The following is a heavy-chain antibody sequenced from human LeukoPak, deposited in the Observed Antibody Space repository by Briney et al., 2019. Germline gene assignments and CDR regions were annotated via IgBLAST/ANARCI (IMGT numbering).Heavy chain of an antibody. CDR2: IYYSGST. CDR3: ARAAGYCSGGSCYGPDY. Sequence: PSETLSLTCTVSGGSISSGDYYWSWIRQPPGKGLEWIGYIYYSGSTNYNPSLKSRVTISVDTSKNQFSLKLSSVTAADTAVYYCARAAGYCSGGSCYGPDYWGQGTLVTVSS. D-gene: IGHD2-15*01. V-gene: IGHV4-30-4*01. CDR1: GGSISSGDYY. J-gene: IGHJ4*02.